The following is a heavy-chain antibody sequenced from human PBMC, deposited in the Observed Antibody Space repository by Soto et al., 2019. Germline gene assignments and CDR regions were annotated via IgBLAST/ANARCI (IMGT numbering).Heavy chain of an antibody. V-gene: IGHV3-74*01. CDR1: GFTFSSYW. D-gene: IGHD3-3*01. CDR2: INSDGSST. CDR3: AKSRLLRFFYMDV. Sequence: PGGSLRLSCAASGFTFSSYWMHWVRQAPGKGLVWVSRINSDGSSTSYADSVKGRFTISRDNAKNTLYLQMNSLRAEDTAVYYCAKSRLLRFFYMDVWGKGTTVTVSS. J-gene: IGHJ6*03.